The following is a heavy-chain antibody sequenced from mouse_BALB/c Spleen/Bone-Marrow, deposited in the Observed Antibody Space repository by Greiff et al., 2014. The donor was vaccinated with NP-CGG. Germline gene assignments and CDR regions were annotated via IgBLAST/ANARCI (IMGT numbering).Heavy chain of an antibody. CDR3: TRTYEYFDY. CDR2: IYPSDNYT. Sequence: QVQLKESGAELVRPGASVKLSCKTSGYTFTSYWINWVKQRPGQGLEWIGNIYPSDNYTNYNQKFKDKATLTVDISSTTAYMQLSSPTSEDSAVYYCTRTYEYFDYWVKAPLSQSPQ. CDR1: GYTFTSYW. J-gene: IGHJ2*01. V-gene: IGHV1-69*02. D-gene: IGHD2-3*01.